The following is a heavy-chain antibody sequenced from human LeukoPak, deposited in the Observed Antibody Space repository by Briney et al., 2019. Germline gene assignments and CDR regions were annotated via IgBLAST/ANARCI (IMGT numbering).Heavy chain of an antibody. Sequence: ASVKVSCKASGYTFTSYDINWVRQATGQGLEWMGWMNPNSGNTGYAQKFQGRVTMTRNTSISTAYMELSSLRAEDTAVYYCAKDSERITIFGVAPLLSYWGQGTLVTVSS. CDR1: GYTFTSYD. CDR3: AKDSERITIFGVAPLLSY. V-gene: IGHV1-8*01. CDR2: MNPNSGNT. D-gene: IGHD3-3*01. J-gene: IGHJ4*02.